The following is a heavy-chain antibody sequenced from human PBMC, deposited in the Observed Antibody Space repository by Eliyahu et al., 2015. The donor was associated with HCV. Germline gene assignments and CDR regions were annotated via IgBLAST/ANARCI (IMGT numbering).Heavy chain of an antibody. Sequence: QPQLQESGPGLVKPSETLSLTCSXFGXSIRYSNYYWGWIRQPPGKGLEWIGSIYYSGSTYYKSSLKSRATISVDTSKNQFSLKLSSVTAADTAVYYCARHVDFWSGSHLDYWGQGSLVTVSS. D-gene: IGHD3-3*01. CDR2: IYYSGST. V-gene: IGHV4-39*01. CDR1: GXSIRYSNYY. J-gene: IGHJ4*02. CDR3: ARHVDFWSGSHLDY.